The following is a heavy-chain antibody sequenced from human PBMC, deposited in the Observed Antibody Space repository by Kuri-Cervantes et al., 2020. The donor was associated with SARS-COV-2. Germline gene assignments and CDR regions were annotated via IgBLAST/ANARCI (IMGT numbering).Heavy chain of an antibody. J-gene: IGHJ4*02. CDR2: IYTSGST. D-gene: IGHD3-3*01. CDR3: ARAVTIFGVVTVFDY. Sequence: SETLSLTCTVSGCSISSGSYYWSWIRQPAGKGLEWIGRIYTSGSTNYNPSLKSRVTISVDTSKNQFSLKLSSVTAADTAVYYCARAVTIFGVVTVFDYWGQGTLVTVSS. CDR1: GCSISSGSYY. V-gene: IGHV4-61*02.